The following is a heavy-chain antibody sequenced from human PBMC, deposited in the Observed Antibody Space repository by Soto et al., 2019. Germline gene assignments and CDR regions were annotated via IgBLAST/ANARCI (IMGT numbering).Heavy chain of an antibody. V-gene: IGHV3-48*01. CDR1: GFTFGDFS. D-gene: IGHD2-2*01. J-gene: IGHJ4*02. CDR3: TRDPHALDY. CDR2: ITKSSNRI. Sequence: GGSLRLSCAAPGFTFGDFSMNWVRQTPGKGLEWISYITKSSNRILYADSVQGRFTISRDNAKNSLYLQMNSLTAEDTAMYYCTRDPHALDYWGRGILVTVSS.